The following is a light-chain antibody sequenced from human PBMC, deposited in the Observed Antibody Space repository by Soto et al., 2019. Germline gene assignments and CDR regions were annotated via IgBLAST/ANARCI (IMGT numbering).Light chain of an antibody. Sequence: EIVLTQSPGTLSLSPGERATLSCRASQSVGNSYLGWYQQKPGQAPRLLIYGAASRATGIPDRFSGSGSGTDFTLTISRLEPEDFAVYYCQYYGGSPRTFGQGTKVDIK. CDR2: GAA. CDR1: QSVGNSY. J-gene: IGKJ1*01. V-gene: IGKV3-20*01. CDR3: QYYGGSPRT.